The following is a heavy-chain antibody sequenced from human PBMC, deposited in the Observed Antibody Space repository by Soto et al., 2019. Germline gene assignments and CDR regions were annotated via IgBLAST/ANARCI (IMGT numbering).Heavy chain of an antibody. V-gene: IGHV3-30*18. CDR1: GFSFTTYV. J-gene: IGHJ3*02. Sequence: GSLRLTGSASGFSFTTYVMHWVRQAPGKGLEWVAVISHDGSYKYYGDAVKGRFTISRDTSKNAVYLEMNSLRPEDTAVYYCAKGLLAIVGTTLPRDAFNIWGQGTMVTV. CDR2: ISHDGSYK. CDR3: AKGLLAIVGTTLPRDAFNI. D-gene: IGHD1-26*01.